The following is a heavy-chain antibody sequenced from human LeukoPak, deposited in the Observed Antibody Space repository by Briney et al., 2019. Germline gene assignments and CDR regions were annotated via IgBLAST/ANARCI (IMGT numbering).Heavy chain of an antibody. CDR3: ARGYCSSTSCYGYYYYGMDV. CDR2: ISSSSSYI. Sequence: GGSLRLSCAASGFSFNSDWMDWVRQAPGKGLEWVSSISSSSSYIYYADSVKGRFTISRDNAKNSLYLEMNSLRAEDTAVYYCARGYCSSTSCYGYYYYGMDVWGQGTTVTVSS. D-gene: IGHD2-2*01. V-gene: IGHV3-21*01. CDR1: GFSFNSDW. J-gene: IGHJ6*02.